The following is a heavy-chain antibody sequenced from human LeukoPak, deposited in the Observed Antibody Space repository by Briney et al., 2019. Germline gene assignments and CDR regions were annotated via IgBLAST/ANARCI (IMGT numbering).Heavy chain of an antibody. J-gene: IGHJ4*02. CDR3: AREILGYCSGGNCYEGDY. D-gene: IGHD2-15*01. CDR1: GSTFSSNG. Sequence: ASVKVSCKASGSTFSSNGISWVRQAPGQGLEWMGWISGYNGNTNYVQKFQGRVTMTSDTSTSTAYMELRSLRSDATAVYYCAREILGYCSGGNCYEGDYWGQGTLVTVSS. CDR2: ISGYNGNT. V-gene: IGHV1-18*01.